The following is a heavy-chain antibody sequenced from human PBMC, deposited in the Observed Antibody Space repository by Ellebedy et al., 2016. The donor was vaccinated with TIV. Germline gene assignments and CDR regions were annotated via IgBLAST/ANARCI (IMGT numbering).Heavy chain of an antibody. V-gene: IGHV3-53*01. J-gene: IGHJ4*02. Sequence: GESLKISCAASGFTVSGDYMSWVRQAPGKGLEWVSIMDAGGNTHYPDPVKGRFTVSRDNSKNTLYLQMNSLRAEDTAMYYCAGGTYWGQGTLVTVSS. CDR1: GFTVSGDY. CDR2: MDAGGNT. CDR3: AGGTY.